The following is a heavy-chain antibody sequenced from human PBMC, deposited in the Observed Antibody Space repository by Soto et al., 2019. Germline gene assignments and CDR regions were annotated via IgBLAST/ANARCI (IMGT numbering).Heavy chain of an antibody. CDR3: ARGFSITIFGVVKEDAFDI. CDR1: GYTFTSYY. J-gene: IGHJ3*02. V-gene: IGHV1-46*03. CDR2: INPSGGST. D-gene: IGHD3-3*01. Sequence: EASVKVSCKASGYTFTSYYMHWVRQAPGQGLEWMGIINPSGGSTSYAQKFQGRVTMTRDTSTSTVYMELSSLRSEDTAVYYCARGFSITIFGVVKEDAFDIWGQGTMVTVSS.